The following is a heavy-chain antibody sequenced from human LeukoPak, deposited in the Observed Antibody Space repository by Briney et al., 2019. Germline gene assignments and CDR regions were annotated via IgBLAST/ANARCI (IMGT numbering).Heavy chain of an antibody. CDR1: GGTFSSYA. V-gene: IGHV1-69*05. CDR2: IIPIFGTA. J-gene: IGHJ4*02. Sequence: GASVKVSCKASGGTFSSYAISWVRQAPGQGLEWMGRIIPIFGTANYAQKFQGRVTITTDESTSTAYMELRSLRSEDTAVYYCAREDIVVVPAANLLWGQGTLVTVSS. D-gene: IGHD2-2*01. CDR3: AREDIVVVPAANLL.